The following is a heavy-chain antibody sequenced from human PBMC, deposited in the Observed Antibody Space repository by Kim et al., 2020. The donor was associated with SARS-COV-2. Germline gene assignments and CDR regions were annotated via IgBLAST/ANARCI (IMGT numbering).Heavy chain of an antibody. Sequence: ASVKVSCKASGYIFTGHYIHWVRQAPGQGLEWMGRIRPDNGDTYYAQRFQGRVTWSRDTSITTVYMELRSLTSDDTALYYCAREGGGSGQWMVFFDFWGQGSLVTVSS. CDR1: GYIFTGHY. CDR3: AREGGGSGQWMVFFDF. V-gene: IGHV1-2*06. CDR2: IRPDNGDT. J-gene: IGHJ5*01. D-gene: IGHD6-19*01.